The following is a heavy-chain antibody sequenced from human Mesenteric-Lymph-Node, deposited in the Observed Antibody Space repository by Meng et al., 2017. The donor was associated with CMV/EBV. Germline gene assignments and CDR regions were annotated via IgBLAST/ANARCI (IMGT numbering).Heavy chain of an antibody. CDR2: IKSKTDGGTT. J-gene: IGHJ6*02. V-gene: IGHV3-15*01. D-gene: IGHD3-3*01. CDR1: GFTFSNAW. CDR3: TTEWNYDFWSGYYTRDYYYYGMDV. Sequence: GGSLRLSCAASGFTFSNAWMSWVRQAPGKGLEWVGRIKSKTDGGTTDYAAPVKGRFTISRDDSKNTLYLQMNSLKTVDTAVYYCTTEWNYDFWSGYYTRDYYYYGMDVWGQGTTVTVSS.